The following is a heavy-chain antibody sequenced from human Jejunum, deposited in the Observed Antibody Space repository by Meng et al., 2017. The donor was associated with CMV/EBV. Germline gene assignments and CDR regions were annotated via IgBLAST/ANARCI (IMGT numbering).Heavy chain of an antibody. V-gene: IGHV1-18*01. D-gene: IGHD1-26*01. CDR3: ARVKVGITSGDY. Sequence: QAQLVHSGGEVKKPGASLKVSCKASGYTFTNYGITWVRQAPGQGLEWMGWISAYNGNINYAQTLQGRVTMTTDTSTSTAYMELRSLRSDDTAVYYCARVKVGITSGDYWGQGTLVTVSS. CDR2: ISAYNGNI. CDR1: GYTFTNYG. J-gene: IGHJ4*02.